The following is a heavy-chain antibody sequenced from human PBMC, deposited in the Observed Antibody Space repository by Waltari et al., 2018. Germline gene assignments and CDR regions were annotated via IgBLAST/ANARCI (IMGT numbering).Heavy chain of an antibody. D-gene: IGHD5-12*01. CDR2: VYYSGNT. J-gene: IGHJ4*02. CDR3: ARGGGPIRVPFDY. V-gene: IGHV4-59*12. CDR1: GDSMNTYY. Sequence: QVQLQESGPGLVKPSETLSLICNVSGDSMNTYYSSWIRQPPGKGLGWIGYVYYSGNTNYNPSLKSRVTMSVDTSKNQFSLKLTSLTAADTAIYYCARGGGPIRVPFDYWGQGTLVTVSP.